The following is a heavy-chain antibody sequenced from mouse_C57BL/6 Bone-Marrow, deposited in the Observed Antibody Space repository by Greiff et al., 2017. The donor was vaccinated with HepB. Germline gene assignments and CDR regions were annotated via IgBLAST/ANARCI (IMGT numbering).Heavy chain of an antibody. V-gene: IGHV1-55*01. D-gene: IGHD2-4*01. Sequence: QVQLQQPGAELVKPGASVKMSCKASGYTFTSYWITWVKQRPGQGLEWIGDIYPGSGSTNYNEKFKSKATLTVDTSSSTAYMQLSSLTSEDSAVYYCAGRYYDYDGSHYMDYWGQGTSVTVSS. J-gene: IGHJ4*01. CDR2: IYPGSGST. CDR1: GYTFTSYW. CDR3: AGRYYDYDGSHYMDY.